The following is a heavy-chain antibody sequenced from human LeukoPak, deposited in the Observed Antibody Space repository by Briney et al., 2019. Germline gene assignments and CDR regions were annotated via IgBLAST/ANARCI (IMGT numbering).Heavy chain of an antibody. V-gene: IGHV3-30*04. J-gene: IGHJ4*02. D-gene: IGHD5-24*01. CDR3: ARRMRRDGYNSLDY. CDR1: GFTFSRYA. Sequence: GGSLRLSCAASGFTFSRYAMHWVRQAPGKGLEWVAVISYDGSNKYYADSVKGRFTISRDNSKNTLYLQMNSLRAEDTAVYYCARRMRRDGYNSLDYWGQGTLVTVSS. CDR2: ISYDGSNK.